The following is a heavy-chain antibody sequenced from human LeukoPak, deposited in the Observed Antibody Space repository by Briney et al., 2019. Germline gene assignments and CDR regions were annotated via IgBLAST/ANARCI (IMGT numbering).Heavy chain of an antibody. J-gene: IGHJ4*02. CDR1: GFTFSSYA. CDR3: AGESYDSSSYPPLTGY. CDR2: ISYDGSNK. V-gene: IGHV3-30*09. Sequence: GGSLRLSCAASGFTFSSYAMHWVRQAPGKGLEWVAVISYDGSNKYYADSVKGRFAISRDNSKNTLYLQMNSLRAEDTAVYYCAGESYDSSSYPPLTGYWGQGTLVTVSS. D-gene: IGHD3-22*01.